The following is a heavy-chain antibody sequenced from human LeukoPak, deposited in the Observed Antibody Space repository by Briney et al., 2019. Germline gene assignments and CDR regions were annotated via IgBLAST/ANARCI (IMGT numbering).Heavy chain of an antibody. J-gene: IGHJ3*02. V-gene: IGHV4-30-4*01. CDR2: IYDSGST. Sequence: SQTLSLTCTVSGASIRSDDYYWSWIRQPPGKGLEWIGYIYDSGSTYYNPSLKSRITISVDTSENRFSLKLSSVTATDTAVYYCARDCSGGSCYGAFDIWGQGTMVTVSS. D-gene: IGHD2-15*01. CDR3: ARDCSGGSCYGAFDI. CDR1: GASIRSDDYY.